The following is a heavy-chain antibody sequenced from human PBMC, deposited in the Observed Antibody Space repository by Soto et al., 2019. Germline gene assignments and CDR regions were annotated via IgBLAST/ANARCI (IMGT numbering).Heavy chain of an antibody. Sequence: QVQLVESGGGVVQPGRSLRLSCAASGFTFSSYGMHWVRQAPGKGLEWVATIWYDGSNKYYADSVKGRFTISRDNSKNILYLQMNSLRAEDTAVYYCATMGGYSGYDWGYWGQGTLVTVSS. CDR1: GFTFSSYG. V-gene: IGHV3-33*01. CDR3: ATMGGYSGYDWGY. CDR2: IWYDGSNK. J-gene: IGHJ4*02. D-gene: IGHD5-12*01.